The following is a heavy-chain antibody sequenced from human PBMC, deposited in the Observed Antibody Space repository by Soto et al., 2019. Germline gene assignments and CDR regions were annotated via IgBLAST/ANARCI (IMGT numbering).Heavy chain of an antibody. CDR2: IIPIFGTA. CDR3: ARDLSESTIFTAYCCYGMDV. J-gene: IGHJ6*02. V-gene: IGHV1-69*13. Sequence: ASVKVSCKASGGSFSSYAISWVRQAPGQGIEWMGGIIPIFGTANYTQKFQGRVTITADESTSTAYMELSSLRSEETAVDYGARDLSESTIFTAYCCYGMDVWGQGTTVTVSS. D-gene: IGHD3-3*01. CDR1: GGSFSSYA.